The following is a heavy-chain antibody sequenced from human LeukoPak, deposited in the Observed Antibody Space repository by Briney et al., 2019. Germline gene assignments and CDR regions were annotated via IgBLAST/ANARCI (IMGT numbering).Heavy chain of an antibody. J-gene: IGHJ4*02. Sequence: PGGSLRPSCAASGFTVSSNYMSWVRQAPGKGLEWVSVIYSGGSTYYADSVKGRFTISRDNSKNTLYLQMNSLRAEDTAVYYCARSGADTRDDYWGQGTLVTVSS. CDR2: IYSGGST. V-gene: IGHV3-53*01. CDR3: ARSGADTRDDY. D-gene: IGHD2-15*01. CDR1: GFTVSSNY.